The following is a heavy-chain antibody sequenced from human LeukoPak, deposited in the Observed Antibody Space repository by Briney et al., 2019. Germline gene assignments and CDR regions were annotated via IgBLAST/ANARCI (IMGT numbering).Heavy chain of an antibody. CDR3: ASDGLDRSSTSCYGCWFDP. D-gene: IGHD2-2*01. CDR1: GYTFTSYA. V-gene: IGHV7-4-1*02. CDR2: INTNTGNP. Sequence: GASVKVSCKASGYTFTSYAMNWVRQAPGQGLEWMGWINTNTGNPTYAQGFTGRFVFSLDTSVSTAYLQTSSLKAEDTAVYYCASDGLDRSSTSCYGCWFDPWGQGTLVTVSS. J-gene: IGHJ5*02.